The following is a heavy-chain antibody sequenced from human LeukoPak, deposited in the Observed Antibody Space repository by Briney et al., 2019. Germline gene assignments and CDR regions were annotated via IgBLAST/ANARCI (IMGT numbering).Heavy chain of an antibody. CDR2: IYSGGST. CDR1: GFTVSSNY. D-gene: IGHD2-2*01. CDR3: AREIRQLPRYFDY. J-gene: IGHJ4*02. Sequence: GGPLRLSCAASGFTVSSNYMSWVRQAPGKGLEWVSVIYSGGSTYYADSVKGRFTISRDNSKNTLYLQMNSLRAEDTAVYYCAREIRQLPRYFDYWGQGSLVTVSS. V-gene: IGHV3-53*01.